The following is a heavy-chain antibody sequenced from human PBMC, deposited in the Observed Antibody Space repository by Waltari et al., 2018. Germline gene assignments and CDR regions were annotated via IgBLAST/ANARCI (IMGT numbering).Heavy chain of an antibody. J-gene: IGHJ3*02. V-gene: IGHV4-31*03. D-gene: IGHD1-26*01. CDR1: GGSISSGGYY. CDR3: AREAYRVGAKGGAFDI. CDR2: IYYSGST. Sequence: QVQLQESGPGLVKPSQTLSLTCTVPGGSISSGGYYWSWIRQHPGKGLEWIGYIYYSGSTYCSPSLKSRVTISVDTSKNQFNLKLSSVPAADTAVYYCAREAYRVGAKGGAFDIWGQGTMVTVSS.